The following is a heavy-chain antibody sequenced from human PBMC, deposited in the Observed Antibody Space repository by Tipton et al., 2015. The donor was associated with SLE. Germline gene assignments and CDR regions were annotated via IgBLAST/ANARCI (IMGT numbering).Heavy chain of an antibody. Sequence: SLRLSCAASGFTFSSYSMNWVRQAPGKGLEWGSSISSSSSYIYYADSVKGRFTISRDNAKNSLYLQMNSLRAEDTAVYYCAKSRERSSGGYYFDYWGQGTLVTVSS. CDR1: GFTFSSYS. J-gene: IGHJ4*02. V-gene: IGHV3-21*01. D-gene: IGHD1-26*01. CDR3: AKSRERSSGGYYFDY. CDR2: ISSSSSYI.